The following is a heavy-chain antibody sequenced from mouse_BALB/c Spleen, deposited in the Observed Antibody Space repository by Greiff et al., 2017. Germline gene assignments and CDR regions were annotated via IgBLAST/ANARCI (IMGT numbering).Heavy chain of an antibody. D-gene: IGHD1-3*01. CDR2: IRSKSNNYAT. Sequence: GGGLVQPKGSLKLSCAASGFTFNTNAMNWVRQAPGKGLEWVARIRSKSNNYATYYADSVKDRITISRDDSQSMLYLQMNNLKTEDTAMYYCVRDRKTGIFDYWGQGTTLTVSS. CDR1: GFTFNTNA. V-gene: IGHV10S3*01. J-gene: IGHJ2*01. CDR3: VRDRKTGIFDY.